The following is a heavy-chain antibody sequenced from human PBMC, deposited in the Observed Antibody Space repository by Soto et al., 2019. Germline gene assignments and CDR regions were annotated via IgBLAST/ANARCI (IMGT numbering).Heavy chain of an antibody. V-gene: IGHV1-69*08. CDR1: GDTFSSYT. D-gene: IGHD1-26*01. Sequence: QVQLVQSGAEVKKPGSSVKVSCKASGDTFSSYTFSWVRQAPGQGLEWMGRIIPILTITNYAQKFQGRVTITADKSTSTAYMELSSLRSEDTAVYYCAGEGVGATGAYWGQGTLVTVSS. J-gene: IGHJ4*02. CDR2: IIPILTIT. CDR3: AGEGVGATGAY.